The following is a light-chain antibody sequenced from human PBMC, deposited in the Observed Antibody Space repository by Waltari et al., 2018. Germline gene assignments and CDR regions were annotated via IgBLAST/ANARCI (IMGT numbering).Light chain of an antibody. Sequence: EIVMTQSPATLSVSPGERVNLSCRASQYVSGKLAWYQQKPGLAPRLLISGASTRATGVPARFSGSGSGTEFTLTISSLQSEDFAVYYCQQYNDWPGLTFGGGTRVEIK. CDR3: QQYNDWPGLT. CDR1: QYVSGK. V-gene: IGKV3-15*01. J-gene: IGKJ4*01. CDR2: GAS.